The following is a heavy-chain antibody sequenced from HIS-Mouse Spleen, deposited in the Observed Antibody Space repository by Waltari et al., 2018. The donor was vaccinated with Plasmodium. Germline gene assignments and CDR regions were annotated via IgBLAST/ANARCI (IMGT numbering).Heavy chain of an antibody. J-gene: IGHJ5*02. CDR3: ATRVRGVITFDWFDP. CDR1: GGSISSSSYY. Sequence: QLQLQESGPGLVKPSETLSLTCTVSGGSISSSSYYWGWIRQPPGKGLGWIGSIYYSGSTYYNPALKSRVTISVDTSKNQFSLKLSSVTAADTAVYYCATRVRGVITFDWFDPWGQGTLVTVSS. CDR2: IYYSGST. D-gene: IGHD3-10*01. V-gene: IGHV4-39*07.